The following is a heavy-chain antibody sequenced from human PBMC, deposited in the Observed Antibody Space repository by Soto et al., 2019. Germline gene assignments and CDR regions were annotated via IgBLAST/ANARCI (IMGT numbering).Heavy chain of an antibody. CDR3: ARGYCSCGSSKACESVDAFDI. V-gene: IGHV6-1*01. D-gene: IGHD2-15*01. Sequence: SQTISLTCAISGASVSSNSAAWNWIRPSPSRGLEWLGRTYYRSKWYNDYAVSVKSRITINPDTSKNQFSLQLNSVTPEDTAVYYCARGYCSCGSSKACESVDAFDIWGQGTM. J-gene: IGHJ3*02. CDR2: TYYRSKWYN. CDR1: GASVSSNSAA.